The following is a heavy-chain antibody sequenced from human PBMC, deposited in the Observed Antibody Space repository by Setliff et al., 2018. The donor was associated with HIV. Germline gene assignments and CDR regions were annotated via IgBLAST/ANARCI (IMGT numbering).Heavy chain of an antibody. D-gene: IGHD3-22*01. CDR2: MNPDSRNT. CDR3: ARARTDYYDRRRRSHYYIDV. V-gene: IGHV1-8*02. J-gene: IGHJ6*03. Sequence: ASVKVSCKPSGYTFTNYDINWVRRAAGQGLEWMGWMNPDSRNTGYAQRFEGSVTMTWDTSISTAYMELNNVKFEDTAIYYCARARTDYYDRRRRSHYYIDVWARGATVTV. CDR1: GYTFTNYD.